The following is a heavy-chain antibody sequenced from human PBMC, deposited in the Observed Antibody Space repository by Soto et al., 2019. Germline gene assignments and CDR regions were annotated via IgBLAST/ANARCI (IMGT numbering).Heavy chain of an antibody. Sequence: PGGSLRLSCAASGFTFSSYSMNWVRQAPGKGLEWVSYISSSSSTIYYADSVKGRFTISRDNAKNSLYLQMNSLRDEDTAVYYCARVTICSGGSCYHAFDIWGQGTMVTVSS. CDR1: GFTFSSYS. CDR3: ARVTICSGGSCYHAFDI. D-gene: IGHD2-15*01. CDR2: ISSSSSTI. J-gene: IGHJ3*02. V-gene: IGHV3-48*02.